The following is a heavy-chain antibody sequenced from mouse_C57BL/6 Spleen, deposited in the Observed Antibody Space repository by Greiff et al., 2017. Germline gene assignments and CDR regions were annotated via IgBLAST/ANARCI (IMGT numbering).Heavy chain of an antibody. D-gene: IGHD1-2*01. CDR1: GYTFTSYW. Sequence: QVQLQQPGAELVKPGASVTLSCKASGYTFTSYWMHWVKQRPGQGLEWIGMIHPNSGSTKYNEKVKSKATLTVDKTTSTAYKQLSSLTSKDSAVYYCARKTTAADYWGQGTTLTVSS. CDR3: ARKTTAADY. J-gene: IGHJ2*01. V-gene: IGHV1-64*01. CDR2: IHPNSGST.